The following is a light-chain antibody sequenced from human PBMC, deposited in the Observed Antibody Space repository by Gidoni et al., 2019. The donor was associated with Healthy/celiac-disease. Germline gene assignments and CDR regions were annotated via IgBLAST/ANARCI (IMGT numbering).Light chain of an antibody. J-gene: IGLJ2*01. V-gene: IGLV3-21*02. CDR2: DDS. Sequence: SYVLTQPPSVSVAPGQTARITCGGTNIGSKSVHWYQQKPGQAPVLVVDDDSYRPSGIPERFSGSNSGNTATLTISRVEAGDEADYYCQVWDSSSDSVVFGGGTKLTVL. CDR3: QVWDSSSDSVV. CDR1: NIGSKS.